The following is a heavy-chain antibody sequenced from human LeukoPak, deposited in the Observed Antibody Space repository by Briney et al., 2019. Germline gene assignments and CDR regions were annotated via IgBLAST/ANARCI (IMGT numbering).Heavy chain of an antibody. Sequence: SENLSLTCTVSGGSISSGDYYWSWIRQPPGKGLEWIGTFYYSGGTYYNPSLKSRVSISIDTSKNQFSLKLSSVTAADTAVYYCARVPASHYYGSGNYYNYWFDPWGQRTLVTVSS. J-gene: IGHJ5*02. CDR2: FYYSGGT. CDR3: ARVPASHYYGSGNYYNYWFDP. V-gene: IGHV4-30-4*01. CDR1: GGSISSGDYY. D-gene: IGHD3-10*01.